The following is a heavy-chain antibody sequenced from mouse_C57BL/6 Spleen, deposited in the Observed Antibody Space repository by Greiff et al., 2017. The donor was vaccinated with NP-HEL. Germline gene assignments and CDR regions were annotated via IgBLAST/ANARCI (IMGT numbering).Heavy chain of an antibody. J-gene: IGHJ4*01. D-gene: IGHD1-1*01. V-gene: IGHV1-22*01. CDR1: GYTFTDYN. CDR2: INPNNGGT. Sequence: VQLQLSGPELVKPGASVKMSCKASGYTFTDYNMHWVKQSHGKSLEWIGYINPNNGGTSYNQKFKGKATLTVNKSSSTAYMGLRSLTSEDSAVYYCARSGDHYGSSPLYAMDYWGQGNSVTVSS. CDR3: ARSGDHYGSSPLYAMDY.